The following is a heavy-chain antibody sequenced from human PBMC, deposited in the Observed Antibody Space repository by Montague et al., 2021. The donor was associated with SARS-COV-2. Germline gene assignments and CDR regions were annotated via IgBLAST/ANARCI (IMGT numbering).Heavy chain of an antibody. D-gene: IGHD5-24*01. CDR1: GGSISSSSYY. CDR2: IYYSGST. J-gene: IGHJ3*02. Sequence: SETLSLTCTVSGGSISSSSYYWGWLRQPPGKGLEWIGSIYYSGSTYSNPSLKSRVTISVDTSKNQFSLKLSSVTAADTALYYCASHVPNYLSLEYAFDIWGQGTMVTVSS. V-gene: IGHV4-39*01. CDR3: ASHVPNYLSLEYAFDI.